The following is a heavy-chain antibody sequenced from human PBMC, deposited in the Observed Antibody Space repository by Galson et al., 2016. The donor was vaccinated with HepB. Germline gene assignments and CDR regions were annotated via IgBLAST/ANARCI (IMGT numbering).Heavy chain of an antibody. CDR3: ARVILAARHYDFRRTSTNAHYYVMDV. CDR2: IYHSGNT. D-gene: IGHD3-3*01. CDR1: GGSISSDGYY. Sequence: TLSLTCTVSGGSISSDGYYWSWIRQHPGRGLEWIGDIYHSGNTYYNPSLKSRLTISEDTSNNQISLNVRSVTAADTAVYYCARVILAARHYDFRRTSTNAHYYVMDVWGKGTTVTVSS. V-gene: IGHV4-31*03. J-gene: IGHJ6*04.